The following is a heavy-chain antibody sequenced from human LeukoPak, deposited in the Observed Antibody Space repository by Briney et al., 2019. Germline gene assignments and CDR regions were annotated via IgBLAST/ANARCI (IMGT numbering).Heavy chain of an antibody. CDR2: IYTSGST. Sequence: KPSQTLSLTCTVSGGSISSGSYYWSWIRQPAGKGLEWIGRIYTSGSTNYNPSLKSRVTISVDTSKNQFSLKLCSVTAADTAVYYCARELVYSYGHFDYWGQGTLVTVSS. D-gene: IGHD5-18*01. CDR1: GGSISSGSYY. CDR3: ARELVYSYGHFDY. J-gene: IGHJ4*02. V-gene: IGHV4-61*02.